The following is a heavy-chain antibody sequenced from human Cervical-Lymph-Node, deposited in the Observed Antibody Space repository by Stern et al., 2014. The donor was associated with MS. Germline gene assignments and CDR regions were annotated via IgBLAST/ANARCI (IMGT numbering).Heavy chain of an antibody. V-gene: IGHV3-30*03. Sequence: MQLVESGGAVVQPGRSLRLSCAASGFTFSSYGMHWVRQAPGQGLVLVAVISYDGNHKYYAASVKGRFTISRDNSKNTLHLQMNSVTPDDTAIYYCARDYEDTSMLFDHWGQGTLVTVSS. CDR3: ARDYEDTSMLFDH. J-gene: IGHJ4*02. CDR2: ISYDGNHK. CDR1: GFTFSSYG. D-gene: IGHD2-8*01.